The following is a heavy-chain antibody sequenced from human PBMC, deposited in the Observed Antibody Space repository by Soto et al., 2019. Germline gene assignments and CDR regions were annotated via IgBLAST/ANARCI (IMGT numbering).Heavy chain of an antibody. J-gene: IGHJ4*02. D-gene: IGHD2-21*02. Sequence: AAVKVSCKPSGYTLNTYYLHWGRQAPGQGLEWMGIIHPSGGGSTYAQKFLGRVTMTRDTSTSTVFMELSSLRSADAAVYYCARGGHIAVVTASFDSWGQGTLVTVSS. V-gene: IGHV1-46*02. CDR2: IHPSGGGS. CDR1: GYTLNTYY. CDR3: ARGGHIAVVTASFDS.